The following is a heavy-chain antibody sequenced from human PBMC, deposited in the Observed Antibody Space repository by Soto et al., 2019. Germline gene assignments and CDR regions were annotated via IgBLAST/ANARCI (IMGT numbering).Heavy chain of an antibody. V-gene: IGHV3-53*01. Sequence: PGGSLRLSCAASGFTVSSNYMSWVRQAPGKGLEWVSVIYSGGSTYYADSVKGRFTISRDNSKNTLYLQMNSLRAEDTAVYYCARVNNGSHGYPFDYWGQGTLVTVSS. CDR1: GFTVSSNY. J-gene: IGHJ4*02. D-gene: IGHD2-8*01. CDR2: IYSGGST. CDR3: ARVNNGSHGYPFDY.